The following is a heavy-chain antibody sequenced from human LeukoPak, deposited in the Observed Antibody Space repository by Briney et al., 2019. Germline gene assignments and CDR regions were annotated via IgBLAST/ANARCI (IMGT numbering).Heavy chain of an antibody. V-gene: IGHV3-23*01. Sequence: PGGPLRLSCAASGFTFSSYAMSWVRQAPGKGLEWVSAISGSGGSTYYADSVKGRFTISRDNSKNTLYLQMNSLRAEDTAVYYCAKDPGSGWIRRFRVGRFDYWGQGTLVTVSS. D-gene: IGHD6-19*01. CDR1: GFTFSSYA. CDR3: AKDPGSGWIRRFRVGRFDY. J-gene: IGHJ4*02. CDR2: ISGSGGST.